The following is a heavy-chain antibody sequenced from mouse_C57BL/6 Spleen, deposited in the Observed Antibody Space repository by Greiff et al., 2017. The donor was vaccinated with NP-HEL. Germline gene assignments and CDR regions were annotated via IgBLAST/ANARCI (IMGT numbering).Heavy chain of an antibody. J-gene: IGHJ2*01. CDR2: ISSGGDYI. D-gene: IGHD1-1*01. V-gene: IGHV5-9-1*02. Sequence: EVQVVESGEGLVKPGGSLKLSCAASGFTFSSYAMSWVRQTPEKRLEWVAYISSGGDYIYYADTVKGRFTISRDNARNTLYLQMSSPKSEDTAMYYCTSVYYGSSLFDYWGQGTTLTVSS. CDR3: TSVYYGSSLFDY. CDR1: GFTFSSYA.